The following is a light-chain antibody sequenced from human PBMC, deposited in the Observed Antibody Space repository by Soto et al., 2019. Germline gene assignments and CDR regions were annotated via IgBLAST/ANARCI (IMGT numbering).Light chain of an antibody. V-gene: IGLV2-23*01. J-gene: IGLJ1*01. CDR3: RSYAGSNNFV. CDR2: EGS. Sequence: QSALTQPASVSGSPGQSITISCAGTSSDVGSYNLVSWYQQYPGKAPKIMIYEGSQRPSGVSDRFSGSKSGNTASLTVSGRQAEDEADYYCRSYAGSNNFVFGTGTKLTVL. CDR1: SSDVGSYNL.